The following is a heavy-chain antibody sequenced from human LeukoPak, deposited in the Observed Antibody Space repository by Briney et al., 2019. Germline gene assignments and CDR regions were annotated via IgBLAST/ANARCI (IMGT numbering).Heavy chain of an antibody. V-gene: IGHV4-34*01. Sequence: SETLSLTCAVYGGSFSGYYWSWIRQPPGKGLEWIGEIYHSGSPNYNPSLKSRVTISIDTSKNQFSLKLSPVTAADTAVYYCARDLSDYYGSGSYRPIDAFDIWGQGTMVTVSS. D-gene: IGHD3-10*01. CDR3: ARDLSDYYGSGSYRPIDAFDI. CDR1: GGSFSGYY. J-gene: IGHJ3*02. CDR2: IYHSGSP.